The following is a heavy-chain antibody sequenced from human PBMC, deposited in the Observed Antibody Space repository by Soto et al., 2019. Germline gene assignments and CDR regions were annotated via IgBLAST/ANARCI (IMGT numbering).Heavy chain of an antibody. CDR3: VRATINGSSWYAWFDP. CDR2: IIPLFGTT. Sequence: QVQLVQSGSEVKMPGSSVKVSCKTSGGTFSRHAINWVRQAPEHGLEWMGGIIPLFGTTNYAQKFKGRVTMSAAQSTCMAPMERSSLTSEAAAVCYCVRATINGSSWYAWFDPGCQGTRVSVSS. V-gene: IGHV1-69*01. J-gene: IGHJ5*02. D-gene: IGHD6-13*01. CDR1: GGTFSRHA.